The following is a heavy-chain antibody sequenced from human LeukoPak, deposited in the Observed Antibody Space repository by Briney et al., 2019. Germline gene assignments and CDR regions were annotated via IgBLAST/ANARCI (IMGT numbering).Heavy chain of an antibody. CDR1: GGSFSGYY. J-gene: IGHJ6*02. CDR3: ASLISGTTRQYYYGMDV. D-gene: IGHD1-7*01. Sequence: SETLSLTCAVYGGSFSGYYWSWIRQPPGKGLEWIGEINHSGSTNYNPSLKSRVTMSVDTSKNQFSLKLSSVTAADTAVYYCASLISGTTRQYYYGMDVWGQGTTVTVSS. V-gene: IGHV4-34*01. CDR2: INHSGST.